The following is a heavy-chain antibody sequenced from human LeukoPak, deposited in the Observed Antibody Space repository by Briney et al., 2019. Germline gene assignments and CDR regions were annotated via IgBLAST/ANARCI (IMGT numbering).Heavy chain of an antibody. D-gene: IGHD7-27*01. Sequence: GGSLRLSCAASGFTFSSYAMSWVRQAPGKGLEWVSAITGSGGSTYYADSVKGRFTISRDNSKNTLYVQMNSLRAEDTAIYYCATERNWVFDYWGQGTLVTVSS. CDR1: GFTFSSYA. CDR3: ATERNWVFDY. J-gene: IGHJ4*02. V-gene: IGHV3-23*01. CDR2: ITGSGGST.